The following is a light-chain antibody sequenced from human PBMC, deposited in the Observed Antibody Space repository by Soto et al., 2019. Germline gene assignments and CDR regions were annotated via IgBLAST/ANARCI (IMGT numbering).Light chain of an antibody. Sequence: ETVLTQSPATLSLSPGERGTLSCRASQSISRNLAWYQQNPGQAPRLVIYDASKRATGIPARFSGSGSGTDFTLTISSLEPEDFAVYYCQQRFTWPSFGPGTKVDIK. CDR2: DAS. CDR1: QSISRN. J-gene: IGKJ3*01. CDR3: QQRFTWPS. V-gene: IGKV3-11*01.